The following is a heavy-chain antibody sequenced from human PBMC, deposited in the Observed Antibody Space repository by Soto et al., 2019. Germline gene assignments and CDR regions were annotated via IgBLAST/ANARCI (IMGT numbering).Heavy chain of an antibody. Sequence: QVYLVQSGAEVKKPGSSVKISCKASGGIFSSNTINWVRQAAGQGLEWMGGIIPLFGTANYAEKFQGRVTITAEISTMTEYMELTSLRSEDTAVYYCARIAACGGDCYAFDSWGQGTLVTVSS. J-gene: IGHJ4*02. CDR1: GGIFSSNT. V-gene: IGHV1-69*06. CDR2: IIPLFGTA. CDR3: ARIAACGGDCYAFDS. D-gene: IGHD2-21*02.